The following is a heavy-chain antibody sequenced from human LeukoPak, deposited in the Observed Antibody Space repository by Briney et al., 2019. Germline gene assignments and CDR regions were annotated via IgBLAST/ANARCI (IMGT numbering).Heavy chain of an antibody. D-gene: IGHD3-10*02. CDR2: INWNGGST. V-gene: IGHV3-20*04. CDR3: AELGITIIGGV. J-gene: IGHJ6*04. CDR1: GFTFDDFG. Sequence: PGGSLRLSCAVFGFTFDDFGMSWVRQAPGKGLEWVSGINWNGGSTGYADSVKGRFTVSRDNAKNSLYLQMNSLRAEDTAVYYCAELGITIIGGVWGKGTTVTISS.